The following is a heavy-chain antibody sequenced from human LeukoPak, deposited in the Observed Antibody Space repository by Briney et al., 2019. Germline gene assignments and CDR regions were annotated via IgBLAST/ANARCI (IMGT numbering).Heavy chain of an antibody. CDR3: ARGTYYDDSRVPGAMDV. CDR2: ISSSGSTI. D-gene: IGHD3-22*01. J-gene: IGHJ6*02. Sequence: GGSLRLSCAASGFTFSRYEMNWVRQAPGKGLEWVSYISSSGSTIYYADSVKGRFTISRDNAKNSLYLQMNSLRAEDTAVYYCARGTYYDDSRVPGAMDVWGQGTTVTVSS. CDR1: GFTFSRYE. V-gene: IGHV3-48*03.